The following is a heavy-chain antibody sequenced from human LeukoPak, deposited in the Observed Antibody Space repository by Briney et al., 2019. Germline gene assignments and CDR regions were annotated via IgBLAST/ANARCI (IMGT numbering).Heavy chain of an antibody. CDR2: IYHSGST. D-gene: IGHD2-21*02. CDR1: GYSISSGYY. V-gene: IGHV4-38-2*02. J-gene: IGHJ4*02. Sequence: PSETLSLTCTVSGYSISSGYYWGWIRQPPGKGLEWIGTIYHSGSTYYNPSLKSRVTISVDTSKNQFSLKLSSVTAADTAVYYCARQVVVTATKPFDYWGQGTLVTVSS. CDR3: ARQVVVTATKPFDY.